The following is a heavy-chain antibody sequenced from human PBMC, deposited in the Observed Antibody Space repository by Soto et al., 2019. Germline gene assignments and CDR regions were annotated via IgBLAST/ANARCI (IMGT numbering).Heavy chain of an antibody. CDR3: ATSEIKYQLLFFGMDV. J-gene: IGHJ6*02. V-gene: IGHV1-24*01. CDR2: FDPEDGET. D-gene: IGHD2-2*01. CDR1: GYTLTELS. Sequence: XSVKVTCKVSGYTLTELSMHWVRQAPGKGLEWMGGFDPEDGETIYAQKFQGRVTMTEDTSTDTAYMELSSLRSEDTAVYYCATSEIKYQLLFFGMDVWGQGTTVTVSS.